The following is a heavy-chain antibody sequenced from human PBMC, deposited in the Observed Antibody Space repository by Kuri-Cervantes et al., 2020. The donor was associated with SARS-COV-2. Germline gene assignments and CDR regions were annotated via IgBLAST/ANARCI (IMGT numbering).Heavy chain of an antibody. J-gene: IGHJ4*02. CDR2: TWYDGSNK. CDR3: AKDQHGIVVVVAAIDY. D-gene: IGHD2-15*01. CDR1: GFTFSSYG. Sequence: GGSLRLSCAASGFTFSSYGMHWVRQAPGKGLEWVAFTWYDGSNKYYADSVKGRFTISRDNSKNTLYLQMNSLRAEDTAVYYCAKDQHGIVVVVAAIDYWGQGTLVTVSS. V-gene: IGHV3-30*02.